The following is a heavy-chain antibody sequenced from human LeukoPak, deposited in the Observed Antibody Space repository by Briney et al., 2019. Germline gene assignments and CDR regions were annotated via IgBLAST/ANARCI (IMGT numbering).Heavy chain of an antibody. V-gene: IGHV1-69*04. D-gene: IGHD6-19*01. CDR2: IIPILGIA. CDR3: AREGAVAGTGPYL. Sequence: GASVKVSCKASGGTFSSYTISWVRQAPGQGLEWMGRIIPILGIANYAQKFKGRVTITADKSTSTAYMELSSLRSEDTAVYYCAREGAVAGTGPYLWGRGTLVTVSS. CDR1: GGTFSSYT. J-gene: IGHJ2*01.